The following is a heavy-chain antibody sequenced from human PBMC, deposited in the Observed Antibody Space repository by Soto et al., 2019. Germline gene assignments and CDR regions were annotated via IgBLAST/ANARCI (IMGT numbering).Heavy chain of an antibody. V-gene: IGHV2-26*01. CDR1: GFSLSKGKVG. CDR3: ARILFGRSVAGGYFYMDV. Sequence: SGPTLVNPTETLTLTCTVSGFSLSKGKVGVSWISQPPGKALEWLAHIFSNDEKSYRTSLKSSLTISEDTSKSQLVLTMTNVDPVDTATYYCARILFGRSVAGGYFYMDVWGKGTTVTVSS. J-gene: IGHJ6*03. D-gene: IGHD6-19*01. CDR2: IFSNDEK.